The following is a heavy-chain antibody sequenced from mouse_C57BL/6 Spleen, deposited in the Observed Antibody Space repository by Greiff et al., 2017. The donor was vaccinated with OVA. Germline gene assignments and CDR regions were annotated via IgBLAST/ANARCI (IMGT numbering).Heavy chain of an antibody. CDR1: GFNIKDDY. D-gene: IGHD2-4*01. J-gene: IGHJ2*01. Sequence: VQLQQSGAELVRPGASVKLSCTASGFNIKDDYMHWVKQRPEQGLEWIGWIDPENGDTEYASKFQGKATITADTSSNTAYLQLSSLTSEDTAVYYCTRGGGLRRAFDYWGQGTTLTVSS. V-gene: IGHV14-4*01. CDR3: TRGGGLRRAFDY. CDR2: IDPENGDT.